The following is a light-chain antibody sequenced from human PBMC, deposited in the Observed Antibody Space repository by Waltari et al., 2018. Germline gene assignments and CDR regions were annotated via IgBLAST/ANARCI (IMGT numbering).Light chain of an antibody. J-gene: IGLJ1*01. Sequence: QSALTQPASVSGSPGQSITISCTRSSSDLGGYCFFSWYQHHPGRAPKLIIYDVSHRPSDVSNRFSGSKSGNTASLTISGLLPEDEADYYCSSYTYINPPFLFGTGTKVTVL. CDR3: SSYTYINPPFL. CDR2: DVS. CDR1: SSDLGGYCF. V-gene: IGLV2-14*03.